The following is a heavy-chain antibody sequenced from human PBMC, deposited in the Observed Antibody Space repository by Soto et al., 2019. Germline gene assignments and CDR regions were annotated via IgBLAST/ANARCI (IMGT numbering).Heavy chain of an antibody. Sequence: GGSLRLSCAASEFTFSNYAMSWVRQAPGKGLEWVSAISDSGGSTYYADSVKGRFTISRDNSKNTLYLQMNSLRAEDTAVYYCAKDVVVRGVPLLDYWGQGTLVTVSS. CDR3: AKDVVVRGVPLLDY. CDR1: EFTFSNYA. D-gene: IGHD3-10*01. V-gene: IGHV3-23*01. CDR2: ISDSGGST. J-gene: IGHJ4*02.